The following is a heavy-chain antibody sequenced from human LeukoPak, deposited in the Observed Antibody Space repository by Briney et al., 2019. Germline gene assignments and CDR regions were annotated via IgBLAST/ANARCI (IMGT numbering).Heavy chain of an antibody. CDR3: GKDRSIGTYYTFDH. CDR2: IGASAAMT. Sequence: GGSLRLSCEASGFTFNNYVMTWGRQAPGEGLEWVSSIGASAAMTYYADSVKGRFTLSRDNSNNRLYLQMSGLTAPDTAVYYCGKDRSIGTYYTFDHWGQGTLVTVSS. D-gene: IGHD1-26*01. V-gene: IGHV3-23*01. CDR1: GFTFNNYV. J-gene: IGHJ4*02.